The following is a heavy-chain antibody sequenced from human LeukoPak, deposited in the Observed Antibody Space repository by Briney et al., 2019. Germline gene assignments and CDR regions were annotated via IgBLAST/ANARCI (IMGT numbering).Heavy chain of an antibody. D-gene: IGHD3-10*01. J-gene: IGHJ5*02. CDR3: ARGRGSGRKEIWLDP. V-gene: IGHV1-8*01. CDR1: GYTFTSYD. CDR2: MNPNSGNT. Sequence: ASVNVSCKASGYTFTSYDINWVRQATGQGLEWMGGMNPNSGNTGYAQKFQGRVTMTRNTSISTAYMEMSSLRSEDTAVYYCARGRGSGRKEIWLDPWGQGTLLTVS.